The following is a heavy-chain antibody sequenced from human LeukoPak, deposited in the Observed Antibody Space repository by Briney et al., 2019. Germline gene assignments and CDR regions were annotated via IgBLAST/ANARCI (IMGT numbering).Heavy chain of an antibody. CDR2: ITKSGDST. V-gene: IGHV3-23*01. Sequence: PGGSLRLSCAASGFTFSAFGMNWVRQAPGKGLEWVSTITKSGDSTYYADSVKGRFIISRDNSKNTLYLQMNSLRAEDTAVYYCARDRDSSGYYWWTSGAFDIWGQGTMVTVSS. D-gene: IGHD3-22*01. CDR3: ARDRDSSGYYWWTSGAFDI. CDR1: GFTFSAFG. J-gene: IGHJ3*02.